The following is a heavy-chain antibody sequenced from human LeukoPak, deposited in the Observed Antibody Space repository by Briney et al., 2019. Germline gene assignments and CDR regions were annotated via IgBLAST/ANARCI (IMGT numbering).Heavy chain of an antibody. D-gene: IGHD2-2*01. Sequence: SETLSLTCTVSGGSISSYYWSWIRQPPGKGLEWIGYIYYSGSTNYNPSLKSRVTISVDTSKNQFSLKLSSVTAADTAVYYCARAGSTRGGWFDPWGQGTLVTVPS. J-gene: IGHJ5*02. CDR3: ARAGSTRGGWFDP. CDR1: GGSISSYY. CDR2: IYYSGST. V-gene: IGHV4-59*01.